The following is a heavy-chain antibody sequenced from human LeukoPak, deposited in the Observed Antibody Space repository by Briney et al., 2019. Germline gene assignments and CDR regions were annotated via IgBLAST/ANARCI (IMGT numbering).Heavy chain of an antibody. CDR3: ARGYSSGRIDS. D-gene: IGHD6-19*01. J-gene: IGHJ4*02. CDR2: IYYTGST. CDR1: GGSISNYY. Sequence: PSETLSLTCTVSGGSISNYYWSWIRQPPGKGLEWIAYIYYTGSTNYNPSLKSPVTISVDTSKNQFSLKLSSVTAADTAVYHCARGYSSGRIDSWGQGTLVTVSS. V-gene: IGHV4-59*01.